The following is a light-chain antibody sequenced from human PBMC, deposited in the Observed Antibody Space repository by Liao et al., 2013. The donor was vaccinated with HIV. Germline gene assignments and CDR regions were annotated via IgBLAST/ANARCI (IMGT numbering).Light chain of an antibody. V-gene: IGLV3-21*01. Sequence: SYELTQPPSVSVSPGQTARITCSGDALPKLYAYWYQQKPGQAPVLVIYYDSDRPSGIPERFSGSNSGNTATLTISRVEAGDEADYYCQAWDSSAWVFGGGTKLTVL. J-gene: IGLJ3*02. CDR1: ALPKLY. CDR3: QAWDSSAWV. CDR2: YDS.